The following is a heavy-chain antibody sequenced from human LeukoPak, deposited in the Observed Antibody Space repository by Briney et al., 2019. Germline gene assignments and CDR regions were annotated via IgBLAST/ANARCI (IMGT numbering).Heavy chain of an antibody. Sequence: GGSLRLSCAASGFTFSSYGMHWVRQAPGKGLEWVAVIWYDGSNKYYADSVKGRFTISRDYSKNTLYLQMNSLRAEDTAVYYCARDSLRRDILTGYPDYWGQGTLVTVSS. CDR2: IWYDGSNK. CDR1: GFTFSSYG. CDR3: ARDSLRRDILTGYPDY. D-gene: IGHD3-9*01. J-gene: IGHJ4*02. V-gene: IGHV3-33*01.